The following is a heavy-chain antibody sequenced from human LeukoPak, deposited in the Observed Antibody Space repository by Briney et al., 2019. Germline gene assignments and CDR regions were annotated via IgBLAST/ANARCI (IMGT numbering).Heavy chain of an antibody. CDR1: GGTISRYY. J-gene: IGHJ3*02. V-gene: IGHV4-59*01. D-gene: IGHD1-26*01. Sequence: SETLSLACTVSGGTISRYYWSWIRQPPGKGLEWIAYIDYSGSTNYNPSLKSRLTISLDASKNQFSLKLSSVTAADTAVYYCARDRRRDRLHAFDIWGQGTMVTVSS. CDR2: IDYSGST. CDR3: ARDRRRDRLHAFDI.